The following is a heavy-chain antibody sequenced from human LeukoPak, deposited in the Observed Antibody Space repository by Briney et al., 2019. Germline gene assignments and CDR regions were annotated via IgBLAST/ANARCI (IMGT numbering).Heavy chain of an antibody. J-gene: IGHJ4*02. V-gene: IGHV1-18*04. Sequence: ASVKVSCKASGYTLTGYYMHWVRQAPGQGLEWMGWISAYNGNTNYAQKLQGRVTMTTDTSTSTAYMELRSLRSDDTAVYYCARDFLVVPANFDYWGQGTLVTVSS. CDR3: ARDFLVVPANFDY. D-gene: IGHD2-2*01. CDR2: ISAYNGNT. CDR1: GYTLTGYY.